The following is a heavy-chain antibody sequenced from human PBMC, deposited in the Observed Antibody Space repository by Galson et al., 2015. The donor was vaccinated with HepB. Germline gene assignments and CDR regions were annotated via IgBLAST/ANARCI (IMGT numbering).Heavy chain of an antibody. CDR3: ARHGSDWSFDY. V-gene: IGHV4-59*08. Sequence: SETLSLTCTVSDGSIGSYYWSWIRQPPGKGLEWIGYISYSGNNNYNPSLKSRVTTSLDTSKNQFSLELSSVTAADTAVYYCARHGSDWSFDYWGQGTLVTVSS. CDR2: ISYSGNN. D-gene: IGHD6-19*01. CDR1: DGSIGSYY. J-gene: IGHJ4*02.